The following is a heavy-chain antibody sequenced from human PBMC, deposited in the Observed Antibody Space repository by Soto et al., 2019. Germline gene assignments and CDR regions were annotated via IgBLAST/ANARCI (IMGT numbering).Heavy chain of an antibody. Sequence: ASETLSLTCNVSGGSISSSSYYWGWIRQPPGKGLEWIGSIYYSGNTYYNPSLKSRVTISVETSKSRFSLKLTSVTAADTAVYYCARLNPNRDYDFWGDVCFDAWGKGTLVTVSS. CDR3: ARLNPNRDYDFWGDVCFDA. D-gene: IGHD3-3*01. CDR2: IYYSGNT. CDR1: GGSISSSSYY. V-gene: IGHV4-39*01. J-gene: IGHJ5*02.